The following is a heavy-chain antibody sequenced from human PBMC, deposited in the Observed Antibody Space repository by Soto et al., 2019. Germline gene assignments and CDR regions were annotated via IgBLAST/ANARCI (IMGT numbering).Heavy chain of an antibody. CDR2: IIPIFGTA. CDR1: GGTFSSYA. J-gene: IGHJ6*02. D-gene: IGHD6-13*01. Sequence: SVKVSCKASGGTFSSYAISWVRQAPGQGLEWMGGIIPIFGTANYAQKFQGRVTITADESTSTAYMELSSLGSEDTAVYYCAATTPGRGSSWYYYYGMDVWGQGTTVTVS. CDR3: AATTPGRGSSWYYYYGMDV. V-gene: IGHV1-69*13.